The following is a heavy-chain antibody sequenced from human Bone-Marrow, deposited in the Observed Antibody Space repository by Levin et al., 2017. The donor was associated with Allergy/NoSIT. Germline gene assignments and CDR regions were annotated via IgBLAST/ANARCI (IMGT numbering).Heavy chain of an antibody. J-gene: IGHJ5*02. CDR2: ISYDGSNK. V-gene: IGHV3-30*18. D-gene: IGHD6-6*01. Sequence: GESLKISCAASGFTFSSYGMHWVRQAPGKGLEWVAVISYDGSNKYYADSVKGRFTISRDNSKNTLYLQMNSLRAEDTAVYYCAKAGRIAARRDSNWFDPWGQGTLVTVSS. CDR1: GFTFSSYG. CDR3: AKAGRIAARRDSNWFDP.